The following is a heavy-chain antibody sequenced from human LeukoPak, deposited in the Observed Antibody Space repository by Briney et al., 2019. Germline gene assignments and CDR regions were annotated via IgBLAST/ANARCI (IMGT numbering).Heavy chain of an antibody. Sequence: SETLSLTCTVSGGSISGGGYYWSWIRQHPGKGLEWIGYIYYSGSTYYNPSLKSRVTISVDTSKNQFSLKLSSVTAADTAVYYCARANSYDFWSGYYSYWGQGTLVTVSS. CDR1: GGSISGGGYY. CDR3: ARANSYDFWSGYYSY. V-gene: IGHV4-31*03. CDR2: IYYSGST. J-gene: IGHJ4*02. D-gene: IGHD3-3*01.